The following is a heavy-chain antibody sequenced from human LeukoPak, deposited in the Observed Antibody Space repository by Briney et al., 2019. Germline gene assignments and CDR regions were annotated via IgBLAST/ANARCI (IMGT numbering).Heavy chain of an antibody. CDR3: ARDEDMVATITSFFDY. V-gene: IGHV3-48*03. D-gene: IGHD5-12*01. CDR1: GFTFSRYE. Sequence: GGSLRLSCAASGFTFSRYEMNWVRQAPGKGLGWVSYISSSGSSIYYADSVKGRFTIFRDNAKKSLYLQMKSLRAEDTAVYYCARDEDMVATITSFFDYWGQGTLVTVSS. CDR2: ISSSGSSI. J-gene: IGHJ4*02.